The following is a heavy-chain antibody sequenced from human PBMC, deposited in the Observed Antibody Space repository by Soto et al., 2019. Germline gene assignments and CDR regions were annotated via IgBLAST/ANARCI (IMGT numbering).Heavy chain of an antibody. D-gene: IGHD1-7*01. V-gene: IGHV1-2*02. CDR1: GYTFTGYH. CDR3: ASSGWNYFHFDY. CDR2: INPNSGGT. J-gene: IGHJ4*02. Sequence: ASVEVSCRASGYTFTGYHMHWVRQAPGQGLEWMGWINPNSGGTNYAQKFQGRVTMTRDTSISTAYMELSRLRSDDTAVYYCASSGWNYFHFDYWGQGTLVTVSS.